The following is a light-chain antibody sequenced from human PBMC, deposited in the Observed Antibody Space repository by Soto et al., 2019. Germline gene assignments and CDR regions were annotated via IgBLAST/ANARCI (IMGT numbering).Light chain of an antibody. J-gene: IGKJ5*01. CDR2: LGS. CDR3: MQTLQSPFT. CDR1: QSLLQRNGYNY. V-gene: IGKV2-28*01. Sequence: IVMTQSPLSLPVTPGEAASISCRSTQSLLQRNGYNYLDWYLQKPGQSPQLLIYLGSNRASGVPDRFSGSGSGTDFTLKINRVEADDVGVYYCMQTLQSPFTFGQGTRLEIK.